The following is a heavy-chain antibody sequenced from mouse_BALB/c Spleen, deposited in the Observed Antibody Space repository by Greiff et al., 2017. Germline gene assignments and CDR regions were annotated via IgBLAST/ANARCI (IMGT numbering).Heavy chain of an antibody. CDR1: GYSFTSYW. Sequence: QVQLQQSGPQLVRPGASVKISCKASGYSFTSYWMHWVKQRPGQGLEWIGMIDPSDSETRLNQKFKDKATLTVDNSSSTAYMQLSSPTSEDSAVYYCARWDRDYFDYWGQGTTLTVSS. D-gene: IGHD3-3*01. CDR2: IDPSDSET. CDR3: ARWDRDYFDY. V-gene: IGHV1S126*01. J-gene: IGHJ2*01.